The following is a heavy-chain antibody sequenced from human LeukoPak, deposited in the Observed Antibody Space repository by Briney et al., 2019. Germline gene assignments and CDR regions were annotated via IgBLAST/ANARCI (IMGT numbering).Heavy chain of an antibody. CDR1: GYSINSGYY. CDR2: IYHSGST. CDR3: ARVSAVAGTRGDFDY. Sequence: SETLSLTCTVSGYSINSGYYWGWIRQPPGKGLEWIAIIYHSGSTYYNPSLKSRVTISVDTSKNQFSLKLSSVTAADTAVHYCARVSAVAGTRGDFDYWGQGTLVTVSS. J-gene: IGHJ4*02. V-gene: IGHV4-38-2*02. D-gene: IGHD6-19*01.